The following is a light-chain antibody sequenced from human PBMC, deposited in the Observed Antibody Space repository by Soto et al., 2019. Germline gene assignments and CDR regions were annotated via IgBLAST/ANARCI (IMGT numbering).Light chain of an antibody. CDR2: GVS. V-gene: IGLV2-14*01. CDR1: SSDVGLYDY. J-gene: IGLJ1*01. Sequence: QSVLTQPASVSGSPGQSITISCTGTSSDVGLYDYVSWYQQHPGKAPQLMIYGVSNRPSGVSNRFSASKSGNTASLFISGLQAEDEADYYCSSYTSDSSYVFGSGTKATVL. CDR3: SSYTSDSSYV.